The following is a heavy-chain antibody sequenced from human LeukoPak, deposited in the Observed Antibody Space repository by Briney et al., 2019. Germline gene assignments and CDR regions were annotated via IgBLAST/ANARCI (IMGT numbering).Heavy chain of an antibody. CDR3: ARVKVGTGASYFDY. Sequence: ASVKVSCKASGYTFTSYDINWVRQATGQGLEWMGWMNPNSGNTGYAQKFQGRVTITADESTSTAYMELSSLRSEDTAVYYCARVKVGTGASYFDYWGQGTLVTVSS. CDR1: GYTFTSYD. V-gene: IGHV1-8*03. J-gene: IGHJ4*02. D-gene: IGHD2-21*02. CDR2: MNPNSGNT.